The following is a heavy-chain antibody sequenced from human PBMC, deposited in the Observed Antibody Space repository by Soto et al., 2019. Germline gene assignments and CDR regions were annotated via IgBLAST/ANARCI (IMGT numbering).Heavy chain of an antibody. J-gene: IGHJ4*02. CDR2: ISAYNGNT. V-gene: IGHV1-18*01. CDR1: GNTLTSYG. CDR3: ARWVPPNDY. Sequence: QVKLVQSGAEVKKPGASVKVSCKASGNTLTSYGISWVRQAPGQGLEWMGWISAYNGNTNYAQKLQGRVTMTTDTSTSTAYIERRSLRSDDTALYYCARWVPPNDYWGQGTLVTVSS.